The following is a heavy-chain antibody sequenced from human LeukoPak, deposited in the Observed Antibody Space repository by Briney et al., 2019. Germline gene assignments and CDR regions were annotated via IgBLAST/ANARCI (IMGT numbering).Heavy chain of an antibody. J-gene: IGHJ4*02. CDR1: GFTFSTYV. D-gene: IGHD1-26*01. V-gene: IGHV3-23*01. CDR2: ISGSGSLT. Sequence: GGSLRLSCEASGFTFSTYVMSWVRQAPGKGLEWVSGISGSGSLTYYADSVKGRFTISRDNSKNTLYLQMNSLRAEDTAVYYCAKERIVGVPDYWGQGTLVTVSS. CDR3: AKERIVGVPDY.